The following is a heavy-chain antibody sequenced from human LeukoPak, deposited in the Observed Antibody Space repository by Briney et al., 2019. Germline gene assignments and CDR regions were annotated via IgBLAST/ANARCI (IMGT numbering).Heavy chain of an antibody. Sequence: SETLSLTCTVSGGSISSSSYYWGWIRQPPGKGLEWIGYIYYSGSTNYNPSLKSRVTISVDTSKNQFSLKLSSVTAADTAVYYCARGEEGGGGAEYFQHWGQGTLLTVSS. CDR2: IYYSGST. J-gene: IGHJ1*01. V-gene: IGHV4-61*05. D-gene: IGHD2-21*01. CDR1: GGSISSSSYY. CDR3: ARGEEGGGGAEYFQH.